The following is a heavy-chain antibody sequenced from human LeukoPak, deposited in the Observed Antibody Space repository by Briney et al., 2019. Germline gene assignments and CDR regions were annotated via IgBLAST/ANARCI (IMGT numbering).Heavy chain of an antibody. J-gene: IGHJ6*02. CDR3: ATAPRYSGYVDYYGMDV. Sequence: GSVKVSCKVSGYTLTELSMHWVRQAPGKGLEWMGGFDPEDGETIYAQKFQGRVTMTEDTSTDTAYMELSSLRSEDTAVYYWATAPRYSGYVDYYGMDVWGQGTTVTVSS. CDR2: FDPEDGET. D-gene: IGHD5-12*01. CDR1: GYTLTELS. V-gene: IGHV1-24*01.